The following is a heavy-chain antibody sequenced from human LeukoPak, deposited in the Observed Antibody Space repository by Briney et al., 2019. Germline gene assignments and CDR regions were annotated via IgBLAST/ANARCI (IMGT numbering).Heavy chain of an antibody. CDR3: AKDPNAVYSSSGTGDAFDI. Sequence: GGSLRLSCAASGFTFSSYAMSWVRQAPGKGLEWVSAISGSGGSTYYADSVKGRFTISRDNSKNTLYLQMNSLRAEDTAVYYCAKDPNAVYSSSGTGDAFDIWGQGTMVTVSS. CDR2: ISGSGGST. J-gene: IGHJ3*02. D-gene: IGHD6-13*01. CDR1: GFTFSSYA. V-gene: IGHV3-23*01.